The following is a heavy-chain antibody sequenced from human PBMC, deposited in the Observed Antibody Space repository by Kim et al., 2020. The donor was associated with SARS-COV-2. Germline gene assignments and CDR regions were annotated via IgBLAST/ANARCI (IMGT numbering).Heavy chain of an antibody. CDR3: AKSSGGSCYFCDVHWFDP. D-gene: IGHD2-15*01. V-gene: IGHV3-23*01. Sequence: KGQFTISRDNSKNTLYLQMNSLRAEDTAVYYCAKSSGGSCYFCDVHWFDPWGQGTLVTVSS. J-gene: IGHJ5*02.